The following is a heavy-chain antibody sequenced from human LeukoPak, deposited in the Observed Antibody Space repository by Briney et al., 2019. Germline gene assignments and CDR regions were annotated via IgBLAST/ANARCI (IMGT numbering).Heavy chain of an antibody. CDR2: MNPNSGNT. V-gene: IGHV1-8*03. J-gene: IGHJ5*02. CDR3: ARNTATWGDGWFDP. D-gene: IGHD5-18*01. Sequence: ASVKVSCKASGYTFTSYDINWVRQATGQGLEWMGWMNPNSGNTGYAQKFQGRVTITRNTSISTAYMELSSLRSEDTAVYYCARNTATWGDGWFDPWGQGTLVTVSS. CDR1: GYTFTSYD.